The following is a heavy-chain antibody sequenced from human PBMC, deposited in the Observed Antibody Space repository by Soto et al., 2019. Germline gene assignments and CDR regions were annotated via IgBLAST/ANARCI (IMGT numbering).Heavy chain of an antibody. CDR1: GYTFTSYG. CDR2: ISAYNGNT. V-gene: IGHV1-18*01. Sequence: GASVKVSCKASGYTFTSYGISWVRQAPGQGLEWMGWISAYNGNTNYAQKLQGRATMTTDTSTSTAYMELRSLRSDDTAVYYCARGAPSITIFGVVPGPHFDYWGQGTLVTVSS. CDR3: ARGAPSITIFGVVPGPHFDY. J-gene: IGHJ4*02. D-gene: IGHD3-3*01.